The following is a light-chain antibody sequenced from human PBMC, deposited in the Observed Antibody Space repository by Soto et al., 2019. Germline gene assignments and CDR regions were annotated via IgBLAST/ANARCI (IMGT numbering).Light chain of an antibody. Sequence: QTVVTQEPSFSVSPGGTVTLTCGLSSGSVSTSYYPSWYQQTPGQAPRTLIYSTNTRSSGVPDRFSGSILGNKAALTITGAQADDESDYYWVLYMGSGMVFGGGTQLTVL. J-gene: IGLJ2*01. CDR3: VLYMGSGMV. CDR2: STN. V-gene: IGLV8-61*01. CDR1: SGSVSTSYY.